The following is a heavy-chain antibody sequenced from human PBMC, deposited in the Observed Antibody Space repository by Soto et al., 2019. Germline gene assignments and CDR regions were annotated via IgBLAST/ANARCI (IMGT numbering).Heavy chain of an antibody. V-gene: IGHV4-61*01. Sequence: QVQLQESGPGLVKPSETLSLTCTVSGGSVSSGSYYWSWIRQPPGKGLEWIGYIYYSGSTNYNPSLKSRVTISVDTSKNQFSLKLSSVTAADTAVYYCARTNGDYDAFDIWGQGTMVTVSS. J-gene: IGHJ3*02. D-gene: IGHD4-17*01. CDR3: ARTNGDYDAFDI. CDR2: IYYSGST. CDR1: GGSVSSGSYY.